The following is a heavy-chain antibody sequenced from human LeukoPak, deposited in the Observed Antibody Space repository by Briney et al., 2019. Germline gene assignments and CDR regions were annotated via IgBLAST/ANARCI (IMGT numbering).Heavy chain of an antibody. J-gene: IGHJ4*02. CDR2: ISGSGGSA. CDR1: GFTFSSYA. Sequence: GGSLRLSCAASGFTFSSYAMSWVRQAPGKGLEWVSAISGSGGSAYYADSVKGRFTISRDNSKNTLYLQMNSLRAEDTAVYYCAKDLPPLDYGDSPLDYWGQGTLVTVSS. V-gene: IGHV3-23*01. D-gene: IGHD4-17*01. CDR3: AKDLPPLDYGDSPLDY.